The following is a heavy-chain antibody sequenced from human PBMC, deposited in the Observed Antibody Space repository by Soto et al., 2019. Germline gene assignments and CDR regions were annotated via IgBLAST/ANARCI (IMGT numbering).Heavy chain of an antibody. J-gene: IGHJ4*02. Sequence: GGSLRLSCAASGFTFSSYAMSWVRQAPGKGLEWVSAISGSGGSTNYAASVKGRFTITRDNSKNTLYLQMNSLRAEDTAVYYCAKDRGLYYFDYWGQGTLVTVSS. CDR2: ISGSGGST. CDR3: AKDRGLYYFDY. V-gene: IGHV3-23*01. CDR1: GFTFSSYA. D-gene: IGHD3-10*01.